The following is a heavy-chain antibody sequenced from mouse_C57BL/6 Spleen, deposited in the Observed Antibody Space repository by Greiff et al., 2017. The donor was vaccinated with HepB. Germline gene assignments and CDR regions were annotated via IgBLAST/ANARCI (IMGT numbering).Heavy chain of an antibody. CDR3: TTPLEWFAY. V-gene: IGHV14-4*01. D-gene: IGHD2-10*02. CDR1: GFNIKDDY. J-gene: IGHJ3*01. CDR2: IDPENGDT. Sequence: EVQLQQSGAELVRPGASVKLSCTASGFNIKDDYMHWVKQRPEQGLEWIGWIDPENGDTEYASKFQGKATITADTSSNTAYLQLSSLTSEDTAVYYCTTPLEWFAYWCQGTLVTVSA.